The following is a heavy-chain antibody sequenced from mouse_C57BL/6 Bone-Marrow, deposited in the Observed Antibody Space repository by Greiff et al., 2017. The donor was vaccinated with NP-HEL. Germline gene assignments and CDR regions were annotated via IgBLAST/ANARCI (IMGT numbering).Heavy chain of an antibody. V-gene: IGHV5-4*01. CDR1: GFTFSSYA. J-gene: IGHJ4*01. Sequence: EVRLVESGGGLVKPGGSLKLSCAASGFTFSSYAMSWFRQTPEKRLEWVATISDGGSYTSYPDNVKGRFTISRDNAKNNLYLQMSHLKSEDTAMYYCAREPGTRAMDYWGQGTSVTVSS. CDR3: AREPGTRAMDY. CDR2: ISDGGSYT. D-gene: IGHD4-1*01.